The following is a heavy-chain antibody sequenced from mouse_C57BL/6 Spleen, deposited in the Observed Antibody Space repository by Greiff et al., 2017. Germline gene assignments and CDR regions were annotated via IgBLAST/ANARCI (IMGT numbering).Heavy chain of an antibody. Sequence: QVQLQQSGPGLVQPSPSLSITCTVSGFSLTSYGVHWVRQSPGKGLEWLGVIWRGGSTDYNAAIMSRLSIAKDNSKSQVFFKMHSLQAADTAIYYCAKASSNYDAMGYWGQGTSVTVAS. V-gene: IGHV2-5*01. J-gene: IGHJ4*01. CDR2: IWRGGST. CDR3: AKASSNYDAMGY. D-gene: IGHD2-5*01. CDR1: GFSLTSYG.